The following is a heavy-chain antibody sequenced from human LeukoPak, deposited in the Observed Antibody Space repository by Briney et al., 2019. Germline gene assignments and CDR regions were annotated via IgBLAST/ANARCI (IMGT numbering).Heavy chain of an antibody. J-gene: IGHJ3*02. CDR2: IYYSGST. Sequence: SETLSLTCTVSGGSISSYYWSWIRQPPGKGLEWIGYIYYSGSTNYNPSLKSRVTISVDTSKNQFSLKLSSVTAADTAVYYCARDQGRYYDFWSGYLNSQKPDAFDIWGQGTMVTVSS. D-gene: IGHD3-3*01. V-gene: IGHV4-59*01. CDR3: ARDQGRYYDFWSGYLNSQKPDAFDI. CDR1: GGSISSYY.